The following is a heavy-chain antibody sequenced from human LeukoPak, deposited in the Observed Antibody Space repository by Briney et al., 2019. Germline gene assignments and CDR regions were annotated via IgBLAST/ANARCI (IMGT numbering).Heavy chain of an antibody. V-gene: IGHV4-34*01. CDR2: VNYSGNT. J-gene: IGHJ4*02. CDR1: GGSISGHY. D-gene: IGHD3-22*01. CDR3: ARVADFWNEHYDSYFDS. Sequence: SETLSLTCSVSGGSISGHYWSWIRQTLGRVLEWVGEVNYSGNTNYNPSVKSRVAISVDMSRNHFSLRLNSVTAADTAVYYCARVADFWNEHYDSYFDSWGQGTRVTVSS.